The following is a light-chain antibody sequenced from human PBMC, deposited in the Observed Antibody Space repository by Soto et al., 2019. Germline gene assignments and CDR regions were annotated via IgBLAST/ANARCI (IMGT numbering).Light chain of an antibody. CDR3: QQYGSSPLT. V-gene: IGKV3-20*01. Sequence: IVLTQSPTTLSLSPGKRANPSFKASQNISNYLIWYQQKPGQAPRLLIYGASDRATGIPDRFTGSGSGTDFTLTINRLEPEDFAVYYCQQYGSSPLTFGGGTKVDI. J-gene: IGKJ4*01. CDR2: GAS. CDR1: QNISNY.